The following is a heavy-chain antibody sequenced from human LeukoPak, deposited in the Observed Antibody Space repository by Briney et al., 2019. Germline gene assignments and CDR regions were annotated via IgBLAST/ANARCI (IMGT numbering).Heavy chain of an antibody. CDR1: GFTFSSYS. V-gene: IGHV3-21*01. J-gene: IGHJ6*03. Sequence: GGSLRLSCAASGFTFSSYSMNWVRQAPGKGLEWVSSISSSSNYIYYADSVKGRFTISRDNAKNSLYLQMNSLRVEDTAVYYCARAGRKSRGVDIVRKKETGYYYYLDVWGKGTTVTVSS. CDR2: ISSSSNYI. CDR3: ARAGRKSRGVDIVRKKETGYYYYLDV. D-gene: IGHD2-15*01.